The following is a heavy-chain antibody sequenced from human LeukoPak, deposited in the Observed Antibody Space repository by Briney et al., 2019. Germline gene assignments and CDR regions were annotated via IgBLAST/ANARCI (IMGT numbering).Heavy chain of an antibody. CDR3: AGVGTTTNFDY. CDR1: GGSISSYY. CDR2: IYYSGTT. D-gene: IGHD1-26*01. V-gene: IGHV4-59*01. J-gene: IGHJ4*02. Sequence: SETLSLTCTVSGGSISSYYWSWIRQPPGKGLEWIGYIYYSGTTNYNPSLKSRLTISVDTSKNQFSLKLSSVTAADTAVYYCAGVGTTTNFDYWGQGTLVTVSS.